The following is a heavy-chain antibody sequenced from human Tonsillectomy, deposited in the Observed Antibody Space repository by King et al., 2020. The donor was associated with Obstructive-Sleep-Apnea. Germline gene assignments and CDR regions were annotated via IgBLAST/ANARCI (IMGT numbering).Heavy chain of an antibody. CDR1: GFTFDDYA. Sequence: VQLVESGGGLVQPGRSLRLSCAASGFTFDDYAMHWVRQAPGQGLEWVSGITWNSATIGYADSVQGRFTISRDNANNSLYLQMNSLRDEDTALYYCANELRLRNTNLVFGSWGQGTLVTVSP. J-gene: IGHJ4*02. CDR3: ANELRLRNTNLVFGS. CDR2: ITWNSATI. D-gene: IGHD2-8*01. V-gene: IGHV3-9*01.